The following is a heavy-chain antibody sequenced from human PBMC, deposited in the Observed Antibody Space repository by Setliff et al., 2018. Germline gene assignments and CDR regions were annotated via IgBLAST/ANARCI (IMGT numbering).Heavy chain of an antibody. V-gene: IGHV4-4*02. D-gene: IGHD3-3*01. J-gene: IGHJ6*03. CDR3: TRMSGFLYMDV. CDR2: IYHSGTT. CDR1: GGSISSPNW. Sequence: SETLSLTCAVSGGSISSPNWWNWVRQPPGKGLEWIGEIYHSGTTNYNPSLKSRVTMSVDKSRNQFSLRLTSVTAADTAIYYCTRMSGFLYMDVWGKGTTVTVSS.